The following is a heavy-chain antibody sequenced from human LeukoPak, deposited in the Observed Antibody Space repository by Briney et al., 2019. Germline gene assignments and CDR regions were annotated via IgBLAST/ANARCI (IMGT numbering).Heavy chain of an antibody. Sequence: SETLSLTCTVSGGSISSSSYYWGWIRQPPGTGLEWIGSIYYSGSTYYNPSLKSRVTISVDTSKNQFSLKLSSVTAADTAVYYCASGARSGYSPFDYWGQGTLVTVSS. J-gene: IGHJ4*02. V-gene: IGHV4-39*01. CDR1: GGSISSSSYY. CDR2: IYYSGST. CDR3: ASGARSGYSPFDY. D-gene: IGHD3-22*01.